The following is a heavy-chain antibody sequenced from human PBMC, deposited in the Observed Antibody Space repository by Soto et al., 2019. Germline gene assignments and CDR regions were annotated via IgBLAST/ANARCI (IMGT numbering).Heavy chain of an antibody. CDR1: GGSISSYY. J-gene: IGHJ4*02. D-gene: IGHD3-22*01. Sequence: KPSETLSLTCTVSGGSISSYYWSWIRQPPGKGLEWIGYIYYSGSTNYNPSLKSRVTISVDTSKNQFSLKLSSVTAADTAVYYCARVNNYYDSSGYPDYWGQGTLVTVSS. CDR3: ARVNNYYDSSGYPDY. CDR2: IYYSGST. V-gene: IGHV4-59*01.